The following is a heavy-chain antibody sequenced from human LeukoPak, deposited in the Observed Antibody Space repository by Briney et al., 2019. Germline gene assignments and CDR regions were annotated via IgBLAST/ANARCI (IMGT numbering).Heavy chain of an antibody. CDR3: TTVQYQLLWSPTYVDFDY. J-gene: IGHJ4*02. CDR1: GFTFSNAW. V-gene: IGHV3-15*01. Sequence: GGSLRLSCAASGFTFSNAWMSWVRQAPGKGLEWVGRIKSKTDGGTTDYAAPVKGRFTISRDDSKNTLYLQMNSLKTEDTAVYYCTTVQYQLLWSPTYVDFDYWGQGTLVTVSS. CDR2: IKSKTDGGTT. D-gene: IGHD2-2*01.